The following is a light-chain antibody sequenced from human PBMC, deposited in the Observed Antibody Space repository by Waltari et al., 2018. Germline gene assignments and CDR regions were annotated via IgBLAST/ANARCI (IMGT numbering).Light chain of an antibody. CDR3: QQSYRTPPLT. Sequence: DIQMTQSQSSLSASVGDRVTITCRASQSINGYLNWYQQKPGKAPKVLIYATSSLQSGVPSRFSGSGSGTDFTLTITSLQPEDFATYYCQQSYRTPPLTFGGGTKVEIK. J-gene: IGKJ4*01. CDR1: QSINGY. V-gene: IGKV1-39*01. CDR2: ATS.